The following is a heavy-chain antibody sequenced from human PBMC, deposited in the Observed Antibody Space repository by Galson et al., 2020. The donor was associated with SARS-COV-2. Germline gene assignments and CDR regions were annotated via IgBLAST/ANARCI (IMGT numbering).Heavy chain of an antibody. V-gene: IGHV4-34*01. CDR1: GGSFSGYY. D-gene: IGHD4-17*01. J-gene: IGHJ6*02. CDR3: ARGTTVTTFYYYYGMDV. CDR2: INHSGST. Sequence: SETLSLTCAVYGGSFSGYYWSWIRQPPGQGLEWIGEINHSGSTNYNPSLKSRVTISVDTSKNQFSLKLSSVTAADTAVYYCARGTTVTTFYYYYGMDVWGQGTTVTVSS.